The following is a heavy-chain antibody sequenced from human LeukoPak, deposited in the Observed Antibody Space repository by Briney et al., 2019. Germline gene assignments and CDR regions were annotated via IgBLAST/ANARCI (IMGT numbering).Heavy chain of an antibody. Sequence: GASVKVSCKASGYTFTGYYMHWVRQAPGQGLEWMGWINPNSGGTNYAQKFQGRVTMTRDTSVSTAYMGLSRLRSDDTAVYYCAREVRYYDSSGSGAFDIWGQGTMVTVSS. J-gene: IGHJ3*02. V-gene: IGHV1-2*02. D-gene: IGHD3-22*01. CDR1: GYTFTGYY. CDR3: AREVRYYDSSGSGAFDI. CDR2: INPNSGGT.